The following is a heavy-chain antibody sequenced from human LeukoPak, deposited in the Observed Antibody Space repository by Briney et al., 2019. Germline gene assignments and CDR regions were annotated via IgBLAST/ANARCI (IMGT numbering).Heavy chain of an antibody. Sequence: PAEARSLTCAVSGGSISSSNWWSWVRQPPGKGLEWIGEIYHSGSTNYNPSLKSRVTISVDKSKNQFSLKLSSVTAADTAVYYCARLLVGAGDGYKSSWGRGNRDPVSS. CDR1: GGSISSSNW. CDR2: IYHSGST. V-gene: IGHV4-4*02. D-gene: IGHD5-24*01. CDR3: ARLLVGAGDGYKSS. J-gene: IGHJ2*01.